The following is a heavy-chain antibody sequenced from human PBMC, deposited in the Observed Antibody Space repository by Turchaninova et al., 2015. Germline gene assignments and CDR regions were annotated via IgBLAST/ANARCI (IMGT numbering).Heavy chain of an antibody. J-gene: IGHJ4*02. Sequence: EVQLVESGGGLVQPGGSLRRSCAASGFTSGSYVMGWVRQAPGKGLEWVSAISGSGGSTYYADSVKGRFTISRDNSKNTLYLQMNSLRAEDTAVYYCAKHDYGDYRGFDYWGQGTLVTVSS. V-gene: IGHV3-23*04. D-gene: IGHD4-17*01. CDR1: GFTSGSYV. CDR3: AKHDYGDYRGFDY. CDR2: ISGSGGST.